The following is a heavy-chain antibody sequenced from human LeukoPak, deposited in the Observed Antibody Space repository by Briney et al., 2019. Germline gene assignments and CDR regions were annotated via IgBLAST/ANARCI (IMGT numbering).Heavy chain of an antibody. J-gene: IGHJ4*02. CDR1: GGSISTYY. V-gene: IGHV4-59*01. CDR3: ARGRTLTIFGVVIQNFDY. Sequence: SETLSLTCTVSGGSISTYYWNWIRQPPGKGLEWIGYIYHSGSTNYNPSLQSRVTISVDTSKNQFSLKLSSVTAADTAVYYCARGRTLTIFGVVIQNFDYWGQGTLVTVSS. D-gene: IGHD3-3*01. CDR2: IYHSGST.